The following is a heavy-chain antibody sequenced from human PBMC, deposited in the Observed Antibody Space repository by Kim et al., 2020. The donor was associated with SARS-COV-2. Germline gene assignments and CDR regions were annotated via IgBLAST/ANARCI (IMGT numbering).Heavy chain of an antibody. CDR2: TYYRSKWYN. V-gene: IGHV6-1*01. CDR3: AREEGGIIAL. CDR1: GDSVSSNIAA. D-gene: IGHD2-21*01. Sequence: SQTLSLTCAISGDSVSSNIAAWNWIRQSPSRGLEWLGRTYYRSKWYNDYAESVKSRMTINPATSENRFSLQLNSVTPEDTAIYYCAREEGGIIALWGQGILVTVSS. J-gene: IGHJ4*02.